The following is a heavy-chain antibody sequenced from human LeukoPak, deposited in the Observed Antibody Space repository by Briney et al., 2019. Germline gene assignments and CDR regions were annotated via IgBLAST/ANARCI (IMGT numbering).Heavy chain of an antibody. V-gene: IGHV5-51*01. CDR2: IYSGDSDT. CDR3: ASSIAVYYYGMDV. Sequence: GESLKISCKGSGYSFTSYWIGWVRQMPGKGLEWMGIIYSGDSDTRYSPSFQGQVTISADKSISTAYLQWSSLKASDTAMYYCASSIAVYYYGMDVWGQGTTVTVSS. CDR1: GYSFTSYW. J-gene: IGHJ6*02. D-gene: IGHD6-19*01.